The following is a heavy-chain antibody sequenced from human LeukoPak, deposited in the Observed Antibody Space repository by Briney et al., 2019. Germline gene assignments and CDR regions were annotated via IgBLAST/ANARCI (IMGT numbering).Heavy chain of an antibody. CDR2: ISGSGGST. D-gene: IGHD6-13*01. V-gene: IGHV3-23*01. Sequence: SGGSLRLSCAASGFTFSSYAMSWVRQAPGKGLEWVSAISGSGGSTYYADSVKGRFTISRDNSKNTLYLQMNSLRAEDAAVYYCAKPLGPIAANDYWGQGTLVTVSS. CDR3: AKPLGPIAANDY. J-gene: IGHJ4*02. CDR1: GFTFSSYA.